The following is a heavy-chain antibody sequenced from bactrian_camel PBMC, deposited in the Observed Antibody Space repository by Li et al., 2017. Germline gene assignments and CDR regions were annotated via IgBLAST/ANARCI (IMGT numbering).Heavy chain of an antibody. CDR1: GITFSRHD. CDR3: AAWAYSVCTVATGLAMNHW. V-gene: IGHV3S6*01. CDR2: ITSLPSLFRAA. Sequence: VQLVESGGGLVQPGESLRLSCVASGITFSRHDMSWVRQAPGKEVEWVAGITSLPSLFRAASYADSVKGRFTISRDNAKNTLYLQMNNLKREDTGMYYCAAWAYSVCTVATGLAMNHWWGQGTQVTVS. D-gene: IGHD6*01. J-gene: IGHJ4*01.